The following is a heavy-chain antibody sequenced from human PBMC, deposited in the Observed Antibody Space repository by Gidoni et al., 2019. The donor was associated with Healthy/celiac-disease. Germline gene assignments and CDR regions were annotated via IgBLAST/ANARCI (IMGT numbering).Heavy chain of an antibody. Sequence: QVQLVQSGAEVKKPGASVKVSCKASGYTFTSYAMHWVRQAPGQRLEWMGWINAGNGNTKYSQKFQGRVTITRDTSASTAYMELSSLRSEDTAVYYCARGRIYDYVWGSYRYFDYWGQGTLVTVSS. CDR2: INAGNGNT. CDR1: GYTFTSYA. D-gene: IGHD3-16*02. CDR3: ARGRIYDYVWGSYRYFDY. J-gene: IGHJ4*02. V-gene: IGHV1-3*01.